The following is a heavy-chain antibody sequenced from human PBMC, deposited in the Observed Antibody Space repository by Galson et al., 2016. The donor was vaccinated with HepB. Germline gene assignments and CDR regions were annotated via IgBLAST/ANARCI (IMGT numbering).Heavy chain of an antibody. V-gene: IGHV3-13*01. D-gene: IGHD2-8*02. J-gene: IGHJ4*02. CDR2: IGRRGDT. CDR1: GFVFNNYD. CDR3: ARDPGGRGLDS. Sequence: SLRLSCAASGFVFNNYDFHWVRQSSGGSLDWVSLIGRRGDTHYADSVMGRFTVSRDNARTTLYLQMNSLRAEDTGFYYCARDPGGRGLDSWGQGALVTVSS.